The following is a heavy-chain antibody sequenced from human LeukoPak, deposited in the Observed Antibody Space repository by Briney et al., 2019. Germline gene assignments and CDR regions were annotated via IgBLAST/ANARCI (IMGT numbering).Heavy chain of an antibody. CDR1: GFTFSTYD. D-gene: IGHD6-19*01. J-gene: IGHJ4*02. Sequence: PGGSLRLSCAASGFTFSTYDMNWVRQAPGKGLEWVSQITSRSEIYYADSVKGRFTISRDNAKSTLYLQMNSLRDEDTAVYYCARETAVAIDYRGQGTLLTVSS. CDR3: ARETAVAIDY. CDR2: ITSRSEI. V-gene: IGHV3-48*03.